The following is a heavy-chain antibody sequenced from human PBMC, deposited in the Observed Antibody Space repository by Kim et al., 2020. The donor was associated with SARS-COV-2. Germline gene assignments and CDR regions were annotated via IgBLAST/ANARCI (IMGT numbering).Heavy chain of an antibody. V-gene: IGHV1-69*01. CDR3: ARSAGAPAATYYFDY. Sequence: QKFQGRVTITADESTSTAYLELSSLRSEDTAVYYCARSAGAPAATYYFDYWGQGTLVTVSS. J-gene: IGHJ4*02. D-gene: IGHD2-2*01.